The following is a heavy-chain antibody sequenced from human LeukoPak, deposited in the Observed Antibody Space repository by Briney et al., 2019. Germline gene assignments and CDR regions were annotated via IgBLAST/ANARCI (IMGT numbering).Heavy chain of an antibody. J-gene: IGHJ4*02. D-gene: IGHD6-19*01. Sequence: GGSLRLSCAASGFTFSDNYMSWVRQSPGKGLEWVSYISNSGTYINYADSVKGRFTISRDNAKNSLYLQMNSLRAEDTAVYYCASLPIAVAGYFDYWGQGTLVTVSS. CDR3: ASLPIAVAGYFDY. CDR1: GFTFSDNY. CDR2: ISNSGTYI. V-gene: IGHV3-11*06.